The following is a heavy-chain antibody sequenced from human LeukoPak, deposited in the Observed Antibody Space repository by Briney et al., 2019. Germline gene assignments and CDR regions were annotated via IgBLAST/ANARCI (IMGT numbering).Heavy chain of an antibody. V-gene: IGHV4-39*01. Sequence: PSETLSLTCTVSGGSISSSSYYWDWVRPPPGKGLGWVGNVYYGGNTFYNSSLESRVTISVDMSKNQFSLKLSSLTAADTAVYYCARQRADYFYHYMDVWGKGTSVTVSS. CDR1: GGSISSSSYY. CDR2: VYYGGNT. CDR3: ARQRADYFYHYMDV. J-gene: IGHJ6*03.